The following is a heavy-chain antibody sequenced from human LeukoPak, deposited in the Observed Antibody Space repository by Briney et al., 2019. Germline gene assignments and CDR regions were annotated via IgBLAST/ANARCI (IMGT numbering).Heavy chain of an antibody. Sequence: GGSLRLSCAASGFTFSSYWMSWVRQAPGKGLEWVANIKQDGSEKYYVDSLKGRFTVSRDNAKNSLYLQINSLRAGDTAVYYCARVGAARYYYYYMDVWGKGTTVTVSS. D-gene: IGHD2-15*01. CDR3: ARVGAARYYYYYMDV. CDR2: IKQDGSEK. V-gene: IGHV3-7*01. CDR1: GFTFSSYW. J-gene: IGHJ6*03.